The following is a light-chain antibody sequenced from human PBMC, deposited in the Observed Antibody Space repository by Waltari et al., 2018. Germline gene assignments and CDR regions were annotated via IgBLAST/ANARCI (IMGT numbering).Light chain of an antibody. Sequence: DIVMTQSPDSLAVSLGERATIHCKSSPSILYSSNNKNYLAWYQQKPGQPPKMIIYWTSTRESGVPDRFSGSGSGTDFTLTINNLQAEDVAVYYCQQYYSSPLTFGGGTKVEIK. J-gene: IGKJ4*01. CDR3: QQYYSSPLT. CDR1: PSILYSSNNKNY. V-gene: IGKV4-1*01. CDR2: WTS.